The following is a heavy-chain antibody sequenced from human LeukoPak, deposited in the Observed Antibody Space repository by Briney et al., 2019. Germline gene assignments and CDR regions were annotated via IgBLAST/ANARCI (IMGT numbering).Heavy chain of an antibody. J-gene: IGHJ4*02. CDR1: GGSISSYY. Sequence: PSETLSLTCAVSGGSISSYYWSWIRQPPGKGLEWIGYIYYSGSTNYNPSLKSRVTISVDTSKNQFSLKLSSVTAADTAVYYCARDLSGTIDYWGQGTLVTVSS. D-gene: IGHD1-1*01. V-gene: IGHV4-59*01. CDR3: ARDLSGTIDY. CDR2: IYYSGST.